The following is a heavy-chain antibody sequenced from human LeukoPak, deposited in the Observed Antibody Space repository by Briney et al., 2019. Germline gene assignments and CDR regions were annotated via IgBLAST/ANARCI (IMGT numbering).Heavy chain of an antibody. V-gene: IGHV3-11*04. Sequence: GGSLRLSCAASGFIFSGHYMSWIRQAPGKGLEWVSYISSSGSTIYYADSVKGRFTISRDNAKNSLHLQMNSLRAEDTAVYYCARLGSSTSHPGSFDPWGQGTLVTVSS. CDR1: GFIFSGHY. CDR3: ARLGSSTSHPGSFDP. D-gene: IGHD2-2*01. J-gene: IGHJ5*02. CDR2: ISSSGSTI.